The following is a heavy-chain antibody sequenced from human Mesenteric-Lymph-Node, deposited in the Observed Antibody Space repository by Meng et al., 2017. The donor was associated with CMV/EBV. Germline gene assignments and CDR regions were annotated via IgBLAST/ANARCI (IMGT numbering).Heavy chain of an antibody. CDR1: GYSIYSGYY. D-gene: IGHD5-18*01. CDR2: VHPRGNT. J-gene: IGHJ4*02. V-gene: IGHV4-38-2*02. CDR3: ARPGYSYGSPLGDY. Sequence: GSLRLSCTVSGYSIYSGYYWGWIRLAPGKGLEWIGSVHPRGNTYYNPSLKSRVDISIDTSTNQFSLKLTSVTAADTAVYYCARPGYSYGSPLGDYWGQGTLVTVSS.